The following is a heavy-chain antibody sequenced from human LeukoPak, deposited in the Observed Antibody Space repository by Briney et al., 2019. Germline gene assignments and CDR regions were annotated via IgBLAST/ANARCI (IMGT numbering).Heavy chain of an antibody. Sequence: PSETLSLTCTVSGGSLSSYYWSWIRQPPGKGLEWIGYIYYSGSTNYNPSLKSRVTISVDTSKNQFSLKLSSVTAADTAVYYCARRSVVPAAIEQNWFDPWGQGTLVTVSS. CDR3: ARRSVVPAAIEQNWFDP. D-gene: IGHD2-2*02. V-gene: IGHV4-59*01. J-gene: IGHJ5*02. CDR1: GGSLSSYY. CDR2: IYYSGST.